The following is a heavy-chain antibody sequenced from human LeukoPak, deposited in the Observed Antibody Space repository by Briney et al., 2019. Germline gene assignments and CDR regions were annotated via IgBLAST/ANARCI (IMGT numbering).Heavy chain of an antibody. J-gene: IGHJ6*04. CDR2: ISGSGAGI. CDR1: GFTFSTYA. CDR3: AELGITMIGGV. D-gene: IGHD3-10*02. V-gene: IGHV3-23*01. Sequence: GGSLRLSCAASGFTFSTYAMSWVRQAPGKGLEWVSSISGSGAGIYYADSVKGRFTISRDNAKNSLYLQMNSLRAEDTAVYYCAELGITMIGGVWGKGTTVTISS.